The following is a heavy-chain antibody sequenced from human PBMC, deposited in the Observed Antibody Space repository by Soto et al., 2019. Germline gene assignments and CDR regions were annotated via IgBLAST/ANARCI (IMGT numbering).Heavy chain of an antibody. CDR1: GGKFLNFC. CDR2: VHYSGST. Sequence: PSDTQSLTCHLSGGKFLNFCGLWIRKQPGKGLEWVGHVHYSGSTNYSPSLNSRATISLDTSKSQLSLKLRSVTAADTAMYFCARGVDYYATSGYFSFDSLVQGIPVPVVS. CDR3: ARGVDYYATSGYFSFDS. J-gene: IGHJ4*02. V-gene: IGHV4-59*01. D-gene: IGHD3-16*01.